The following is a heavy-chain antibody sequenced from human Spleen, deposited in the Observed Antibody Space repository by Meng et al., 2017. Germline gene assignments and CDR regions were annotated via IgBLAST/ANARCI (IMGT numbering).Heavy chain of an antibody. CDR3: ARGAVVTLIFYHAMDV. CDR2: IYQSGST. Sequence: GSLRLSCTVPGGPSSSGYNWGWIRQSPGKGLEWIGSIYQSGSTYYNPSLKSRVTISADTSKNQFSLKLSSVTAADTAVYYCARGAVVTLIFYHAMDVWGQGTTVTVSS. D-gene: IGHD2-21*02. CDR1: GGPSSSGYN. V-gene: IGHV4-38-2*02. J-gene: IGHJ6*02.